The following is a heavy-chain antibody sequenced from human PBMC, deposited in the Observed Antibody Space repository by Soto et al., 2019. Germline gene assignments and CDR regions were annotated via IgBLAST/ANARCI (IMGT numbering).Heavy chain of an antibody. Sequence: EVQLVESGGGLVKPGGSLRLSCAASGFTFSNACMNWVRQAPGKGLEWVGRIKIKTDGGTTDYAAPVKGRFTISRDDSKNTLYMQMNSMKTEYTAVYYCTTGLVKCRGAFDIWGQGTMVTVSS. CDR3: TTGLVKCRGAFDI. CDR2: IKIKTDGGTT. D-gene: IGHD2-21*01. V-gene: IGHV3-15*07. CDR1: GFTFSNAC. J-gene: IGHJ3*02.